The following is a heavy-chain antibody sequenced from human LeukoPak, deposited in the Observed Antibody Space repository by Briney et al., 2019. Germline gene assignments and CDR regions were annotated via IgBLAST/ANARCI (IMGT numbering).Heavy chain of an antibody. CDR2: IYYSGST. CDR3: ARRNGGNSPDEWGWGFDY. CDR1: GGSISSSSYY. D-gene: IGHD4-23*01. V-gene: IGHV4-39*07. J-gene: IGHJ4*02. Sequence: SETLSLTCTVSGGSISSSSYYWGWIRQPPGKGLEWIGSIYYSGSTNYNPSLKSRVTISVDTSKNQFSLKLSSVTAADTAVYYCARRNGGNSPDEWGWGFDYWGQGTLVTVSS.